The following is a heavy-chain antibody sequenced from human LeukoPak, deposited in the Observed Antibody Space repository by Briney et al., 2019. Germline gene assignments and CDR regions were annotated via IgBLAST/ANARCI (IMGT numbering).Heavy chain of an antibody. CDR1: GFTVSSNY. CDR3: VRDRGTYRPIDS. Sequence: SGGSLRLSCAASGFTVSSNYMSWVCQAPGKGLEWVSSISYTGTYIYYADSVKGRFTISRDNAQNSLYLHMNSLRAEDTAIYYCVRDRGTYRPIDSWGQGTLVTVSS. V-gene: IGHV3-21*04. J-gene: IGHJ4*02. CDR2: ISYTGTYI. D-gene: IGHD1-26*01.